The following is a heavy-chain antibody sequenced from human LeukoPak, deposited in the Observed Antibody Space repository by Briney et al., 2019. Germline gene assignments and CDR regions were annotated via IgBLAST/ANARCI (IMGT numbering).Heavy chain of an antibody. J-gene: IGHJ6*04. D-gene: IGHD3-10*02. CDR2: ISRSDSTI. CDR3: ADLGITLIGCV. V-gene: IGHV3-48*03. Sequence: GGSLIHSCSASGFTFSSQEMNSVRQAPGKGLEWDSYISRSDSTIYYAQSEKGQFTIPRDKAKNHLYVQMKSLRAEDTSFYDCADLGITLIGCVWGKGTTVTISS. CDR1: GFTFSSQE.